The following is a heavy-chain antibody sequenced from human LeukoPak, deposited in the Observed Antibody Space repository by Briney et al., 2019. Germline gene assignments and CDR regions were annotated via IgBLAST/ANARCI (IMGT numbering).Heavy chain of an antibody. CDR3: ARVPYCSSSSCYLFFDY. V-gene: IGHV4-38-2*02. D-gene: IGHD2-2*01. Sequence: SETLSLPCSVSGYSISSDYYWGWIRQPPGKGLEWIGSIHHSGSTYYNPSLKSRVTISVDTSKNQFSLKLSSVTAADTAVYYCARVPYCSSSSCYLFFDYWGQGTLVTVSS. J-gene: IGHJ4*02. CDR1: GYSISSDYY. CDR2: IHHSGST.